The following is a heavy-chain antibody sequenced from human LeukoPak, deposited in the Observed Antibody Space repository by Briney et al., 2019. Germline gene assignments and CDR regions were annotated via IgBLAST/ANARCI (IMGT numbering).Heavy chain of an antibody. Sequence: ASVKVSCKASGYTFTSYGVTWVRQAPGQGLEWMGWITAYNGNTNYAPNFRDRLTMTTDTSTSTVYMDLRSLRSGDTAMYYCVRDTSSSWLGSFWGQGTLVTVSS. D-gene: IGHD6-13*01. J-gene: IGHJ4*02. CDR3: VRDTSSSWLGSF. V-gene: IGHV1-18*01. CDR2: ITAYNGNT. CDR1: GYTFTSYG.